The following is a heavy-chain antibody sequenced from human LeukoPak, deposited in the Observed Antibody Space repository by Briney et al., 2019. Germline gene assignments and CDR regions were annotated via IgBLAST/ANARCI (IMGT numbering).Heavy chain of an antibody. CDR2: IYYSGNT. Sequence: SETLSLTCTVSGGSISGDHWNWIRQPPGKGLEWIGYIYYSGNTNYNPSLKSRVTISVDTSKNQFSLKVRSVTAADTAVYYCAALWFGDPETPHDYWGQGTLVTVSS. V-gene: IGHV4-59*01. CDR3: AALWFGDPETPHDY. J-gene: IGHJ4*02. D-gene: IGHD3-10*01. CDR1: GGSISGDH.